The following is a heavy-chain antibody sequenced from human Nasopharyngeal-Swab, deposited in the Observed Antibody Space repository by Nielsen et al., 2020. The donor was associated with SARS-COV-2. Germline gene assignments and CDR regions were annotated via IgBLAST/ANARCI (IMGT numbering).Heavy chain of an antibody. CDR1: GFTVSSNY. J-gene: IGHJ4*02. D-gene: IGHD6-13*01. V-gene: IGHV3-66*01. CDR2: IYSGGST. Sequence: GESLKISCAASGFTVSSNYMSWVRQAPGKGLEWVSVIYSGGSTYYADSLKGRFTITRDNSKNTLYLQMNSLRAEDTAVYYCASSGEQQLVPDYWGQGTLVTVSS. CDR3: ASSGEQQLVPDY.